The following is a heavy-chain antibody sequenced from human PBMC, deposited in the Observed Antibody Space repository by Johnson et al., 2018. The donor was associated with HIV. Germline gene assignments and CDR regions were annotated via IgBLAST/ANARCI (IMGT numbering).Heavy chain of an antibody. J-gene: IGHJ3*02. CDR2: IKSKTDGGTT. CDR3: ARDVPPGSSSISDAFDI. D-gene: IGHD6-6*01. CDR1: GFTFSTYG. V-gene: IGHV3-15*01. Sequence: EVQLVESGGGVVQPGGSLRLSCAASGFTFSTYGMHWVRQAPGKGLEWVGRIKSKTDGGTTDYAAPVKGRFTISRDDSKNTLYLQMNSLKTEDTAVYYCARDVPPGSSSISDAFDIWGQGKWSPSLQ.